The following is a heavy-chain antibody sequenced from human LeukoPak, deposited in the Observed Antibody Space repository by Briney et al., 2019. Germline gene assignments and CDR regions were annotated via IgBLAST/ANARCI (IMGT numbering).Heavy chain of an antibody. CDR3: ARLAAGYCSGGSCYSVRYYYYYYMDV. CDR1: GGSFSGYY. CDR2: INHSGST. V-gene: IGHV4-34*01. J-gene: IGHJ6*03. Sequence: SETLSLTCAVYGGSFSGYYWSWIRQPPGKRLEWIGEINHSGSTNYNPSLKSRVTISVDTSKNQFSLKLSSVTAADTAVYYCARLAAGYCSGGSCYSVRYYYYYYMDVWGKGITVTISS. D-gene: IGHD2-15*01.